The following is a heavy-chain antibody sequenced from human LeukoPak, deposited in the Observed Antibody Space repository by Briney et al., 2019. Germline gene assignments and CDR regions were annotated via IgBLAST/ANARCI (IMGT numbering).Heavy chain of an antibody. V-gene: IGHV3-64*01. Sequence: PGGSLRLSCTASGFSFSSYAMYWVRQAPGKGLEYVSAISSNGGSTYYANSAKGRFTISRDNSKNTLYLQMGSLRVEDVAVYYCARDSGSSSAVDYWGQGALVTVSS. CDR1: GFSFSSYA. J-gene: IGHJ4*02. CDR3: ARDSGSSSAVDY. CDR2: ISSNGGST. D-gene: IGHD3-10*01.